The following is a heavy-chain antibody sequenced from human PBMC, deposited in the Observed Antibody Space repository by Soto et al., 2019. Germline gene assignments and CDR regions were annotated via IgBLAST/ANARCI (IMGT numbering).Heavy chain of an antibody. CDR3: ARLRLWSFXFDY. CDR2: ISSSGSTI. V-gene: IGHV3-48*03. D-gene: IGHD5-18*01. J-gene: IGHJ4*02. Sequence: LRLSCAASGFTFSSYEMNWVRQAPGKGLEWVSYISSSGSTIYYADSLKGRFTISRDNAKNSLYLQMNSLRAEDTAVYYCARLRLWSFXFDYGGQGTLVXVXS. CDR1: GFTFSSYE.